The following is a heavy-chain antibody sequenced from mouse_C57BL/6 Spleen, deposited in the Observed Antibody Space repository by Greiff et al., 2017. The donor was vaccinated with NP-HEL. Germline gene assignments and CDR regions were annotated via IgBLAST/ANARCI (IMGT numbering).Heavy chain of an antibody. V-gene: IGHV1-55*01. CDR3: ARRGGDYAMDY. Sequence: QVQLQQPGAELVKPGASVKMSCKASGYTFTSYWITWVKQRPGQGLEWIGDIYPGSGSTNYNEKFKSKATLTVDTSYSTAYMQLSSLTSEDSAVYYGARRGGDYAMDYWGQGTSVTVSS. J-gene: IGHJ4*01. CDR1: GYTFTSYW. CDR2: IYPGSGST.